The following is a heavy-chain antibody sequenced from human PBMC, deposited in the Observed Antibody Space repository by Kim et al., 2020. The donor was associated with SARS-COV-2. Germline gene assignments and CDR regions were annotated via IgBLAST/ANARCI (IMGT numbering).Heavy chain of an antibody. V-gene: IGHV3-33*01. CDR2: IWYDGSNK. D-gene: IGHD3-9*01. CDR1: GFTFSSYG. Sequence: GGSLRLSCAASGFTFSSYGMHWVRQAPGKGLEWVAVIWYDGSNKYYADSVKGRFTISRDNSKNTLYLQMNSLRAEDTAVYYCARDLDDISPYGMDVWGQGTTVTVSS. CDR3: ARDLDDISPYGMDV. J-gene: IGHJ6*02.